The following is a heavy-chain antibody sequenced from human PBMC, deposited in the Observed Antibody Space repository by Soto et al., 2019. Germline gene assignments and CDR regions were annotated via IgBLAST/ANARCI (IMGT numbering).Heavy chain of an antibody. Sequence: QVQLVESGGGAVQPGESLRLSCVASGFDFTYYAMHWVRQAPGKGLESVAVMSSDGSKIHHTDSVKGRFTSSRDNSKNTLYLQMNSLRKEDTAVYLCAKDEGVGGTLGLFDYWGQGTLVSVSS. CDR3: AKDEGVGGTLGLFDY. D-gene: IGHD1-26*01. CDR2: MSSDGSKI. J-gene: IGHJ4*02. V-gene: IGHV3-30*18. CDR1: GFDFTYYA.